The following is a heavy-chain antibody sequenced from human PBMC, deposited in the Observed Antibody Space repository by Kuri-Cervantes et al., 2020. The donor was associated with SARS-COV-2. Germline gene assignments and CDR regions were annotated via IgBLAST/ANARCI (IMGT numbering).Heavy chain of an antibody. V-gene: IGHV1-2*02. CDR2: INPNSGGT. J-gene: IGHJ4*02. D-gene: IGHD3-10*01. CDR1: GYTFTGYY. Sequence: ASVKVSCKASGYTFTGYYMHWVRQAPGQGLEWMGWINPNSGGTNYAQKFQGRVTMTRDTPISTAYMELSRLRSDDTAVYYCARDFWPSGGYFDYWGQGTLVTVSS. CDR3: ARDFWPSGGYFDY.